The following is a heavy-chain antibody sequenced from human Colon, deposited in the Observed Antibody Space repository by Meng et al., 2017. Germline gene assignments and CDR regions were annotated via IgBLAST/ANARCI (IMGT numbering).Heavy chain of an antibody. J-gene: IGHJ4*02. CDR3: AHSPQGYFDY. CDR1: GFPLTTSGVS. Sequence: QITVKETSPALVNPTPTPTLTCTFSGFPLTTSGVSVAWLRPPPGEALEWLALIYWDDDKRYSPSRKNTPSITKATYKIQVVLTMTTMDPMDTGTYYCAHSPQGYFDYWGPGTLVTVSS. CDR2: IYWDDDK. V-gene: IGHV2-5*02.